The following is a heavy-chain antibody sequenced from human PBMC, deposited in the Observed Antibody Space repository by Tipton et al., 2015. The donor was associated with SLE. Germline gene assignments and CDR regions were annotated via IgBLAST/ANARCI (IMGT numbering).Heavy chain of an antibody. CDR1: GFTFDDYA. CDR3: ARGKYYFDY. J-gene: IGHJ4*02. CDR2: ITWNSGSM. Sequence: SLRLSCSASGFTFDDYAMHWVRQLPGKGLEWVSTITWNSGSMDYADSVQGRFIISRDNAKKSVYLQMNSLRAEDTAVYYRARGKYYFDYWGQGALVTVSS. D-gene: IGHD2/OR15-2a*01. V-gene: IGHV3-9*01.